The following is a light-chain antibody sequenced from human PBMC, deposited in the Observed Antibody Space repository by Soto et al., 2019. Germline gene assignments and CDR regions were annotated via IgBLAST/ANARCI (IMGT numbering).Light chain of an antibody. Sequence: QAVVTQPPSVSGAPGQRVTISCTGSSSNIGAGYGVHWYQQLPGTAPKLLIYVNSNRPSGVPDRFSGSKSGTSASLAITGLRAEDEADYYCQSYDSSLGGWVFGGGTKLTVL. CDR1: SSNIGAGYG. J-gene: IGLJ3*02. CDR3: QSYDSSLGGWV. V-gene: IGLV1-40*01. CDR2: VNS.